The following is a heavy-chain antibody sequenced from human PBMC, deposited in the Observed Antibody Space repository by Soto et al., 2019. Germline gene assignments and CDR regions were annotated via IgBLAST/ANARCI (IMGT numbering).Heavy chain of an antibody. CDR2: ISSSGNTI. CDR1: GFTFNSYE. CDR3: ASQEGYYYGMAV. J-gene: IGHJ6*02. V-gene: IGHV3-48*03. Sequence: VQLVESGGGLVQPGGSLRLSCAASGFTFNSYEMNWVRQAPGKGLEGVSYISSSGNTISYADSVKGRFTISRDNAKNSLSLQMNSLSAEDTAVYYCASQEGYYYGMAVWGQGTTVTVSS.